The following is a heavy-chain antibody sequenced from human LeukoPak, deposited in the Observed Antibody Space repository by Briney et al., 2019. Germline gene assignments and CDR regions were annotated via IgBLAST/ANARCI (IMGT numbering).Heavy chain of an antibody. Sequence: ASVKVSCKASAYTFTGYYMHLVRQAPGQGLESMRWINPNSSGTNYAQKFQGRVTVARDTSISTAYMELSRLRPDDTAVYYCARGGLMTSRYRGKLQVWFWGQGTLVTVAA. V-gene: IGHV1-2*02. D-gene: IGHD2-21*01. CDR3: ARGGLMTSRYRGKLQVWF. CDR2: INPNSSGT. J-gene: IGHJ4*02. CDR1: AYTFTGYY.